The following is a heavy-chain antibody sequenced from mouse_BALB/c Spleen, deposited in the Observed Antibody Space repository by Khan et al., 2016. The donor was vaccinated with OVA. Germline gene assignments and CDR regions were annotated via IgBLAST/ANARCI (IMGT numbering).Heavy chain of an antibody. Sequence: QVQLKQSGAELARPGASVKMSCKASGYTFTSYTIHWIKKRPGQGLEWIGYINPSNDYTNYNQKFKDKATLTTDKSSTTPYLRLSSLTSDDSAVYNCVRDGAYHRNDGWFAYWGQGTLVTVSA. CDR3: VRDGAYHRNDGWFAY. CDR2: INPSNDYT. V-gene: IGHV1-4*01. D-gene: IGHD2-14*01. CDR1: GYTFTSYT. J-gene: IGHJ3*01.